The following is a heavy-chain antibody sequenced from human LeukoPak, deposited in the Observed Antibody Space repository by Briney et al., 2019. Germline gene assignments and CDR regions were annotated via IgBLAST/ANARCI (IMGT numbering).Heavy chain of an antibody. CDR2: ISVSGGST. Sequence: GGSLRLSCAASGFTFSSYSMSWVRQAPGKGLEWVSGISVSGGSTYYGDSVKGRFTISRDNSKNTLYLQMNSLRAEDTAVYYCASVPPEEYYYYMDVWGKGTTVTVSS. CDR3: ASVPPEEYYYYMDV. D-gene: IGHD1-14*01. V-gene: IGHV3-23*01. CDR1: GFTFSSYS. J-gene: IGHJ6*03.